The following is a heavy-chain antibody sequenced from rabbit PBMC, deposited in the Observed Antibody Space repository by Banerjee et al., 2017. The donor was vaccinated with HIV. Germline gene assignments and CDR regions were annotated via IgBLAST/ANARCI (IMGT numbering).Heavy chain of an antibody. J-gene: IGHJ4*01. CDR1: GFSLSSSGW. CDR3: ARDDAASGSGFFNL. Sequence: QEQLVESGGGLVQPEGSLTLTCTAAGFSLSSSGWMCWVRQAPGKGLEWIACIYAGSSGSTYYASWAKGRFTISKTSSTTVTLQMTSLTAADTATYFCARDDAASGSGFFNLWGQGTLVTVS. V-gene: IGHV1S45*01. D-gene: IGHD1-1*01. CDR2: IYAGSSGST.